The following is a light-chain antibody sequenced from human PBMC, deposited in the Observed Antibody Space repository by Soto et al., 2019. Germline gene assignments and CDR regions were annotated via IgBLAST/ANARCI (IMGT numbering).Light chain of an antibody. CDR3: AVWDDSLNGWV. Sequence: QSVLTQAPSASGTPGQRVTISCSGSSSNIGSNTVNWYQQLPGTAPKVLIYSNDQRPSGVPVRFSGSKSGTSASLAIGGLQSEDEADYYCAVWDDSLNGWVFGGGTQLTVL. V-gene: IGLV1-44*01. J-gene: IGLJ3*02. CDR2: SND. CDR1: SSNIGSNT.